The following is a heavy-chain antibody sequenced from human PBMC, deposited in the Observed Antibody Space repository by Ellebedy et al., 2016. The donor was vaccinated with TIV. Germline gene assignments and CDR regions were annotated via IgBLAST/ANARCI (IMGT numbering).Heavy chain of an antibody. D-gene: IGHD6-19*01. CDR3: ARNRDANGWYVDL. J-gene: IGHJ5*02. V-gene: IGHV3-23*01. CDR2: IGRST. CDR1: GFTFNNYV. Sequence: PGGSLRLSCAASGFTFNNYVMTWVRQAPGKGLEWISSIGRSTYYADSVKGRFTVSRDSSKNTVYLQMNSLRVEDTALYFCARNRDANGWYVDLWGQGTLVTVSS.